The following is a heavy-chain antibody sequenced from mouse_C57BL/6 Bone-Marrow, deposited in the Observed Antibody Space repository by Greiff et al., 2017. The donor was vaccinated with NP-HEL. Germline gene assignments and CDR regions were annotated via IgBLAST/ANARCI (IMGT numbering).Heavy chain of an antibody. Sequence: VQLKGSGPELVKPGASVKISCKASGYSFTGYYMNWVKQSPEKSLEWIGEINPSTGGTTYNQKFKAKATLTVDKSSSTAYMQLKSLTSEDSAVYYCARLGWLLAWFAYWGQGTLVTVSA. CDR1: GYSFTGYY. CDR3: ARLGWLLAWFAY. J-gene: IGHJ3*01. CDR2: INPSTGGT. V-gene: IGHV1-42*01. D-gene: IGHD2-3*01.